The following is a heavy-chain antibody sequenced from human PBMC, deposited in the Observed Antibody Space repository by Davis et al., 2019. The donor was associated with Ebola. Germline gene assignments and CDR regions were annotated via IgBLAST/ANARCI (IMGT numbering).Heavy chain of an antibody. CDR2: ISSSGTYI. V-gene: IGHV3-21*04. D-gene: IGHD6-19*01. Sequence: PGGSLRLSCAASGFTFSSYSMNWVRQAPGKGLQWVSSISSSGTYIYYADSVKGRFTISRDNAKNSVSLQMNSLRVDDTAVYYCVRVALGYSSGWHGDHWGQGVLVTVS. CDR1: GFTFSSYS. J-gene: IGHJ4*02. CDR3: VRVALGYSSGWHGDH.